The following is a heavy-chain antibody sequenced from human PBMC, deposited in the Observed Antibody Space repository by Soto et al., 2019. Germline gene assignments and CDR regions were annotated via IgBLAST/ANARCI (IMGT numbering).Heavy chain of an antibody. CDR3: ARGDREDSAVVIGVRPGEYGGDV. D-gene: IGHD2-21*01. CDR1: GFTFRSYA. Sequence: QVQLVESGGGVVQPGRSLRLSCAASGFTFRSYAMHWVRQAPGKGLECVAVIAYDGSNKFYRDYVRGRFTISRDNSENTLYPQINWLRYEDTAVYYCARGDREDSAVVIGVRPGEYGGDVWGQGTTVTVSS. V-gene: IGHV3-30-3*01. CDR2: IAYDGSNK. J-gene: IGHJ6*02.